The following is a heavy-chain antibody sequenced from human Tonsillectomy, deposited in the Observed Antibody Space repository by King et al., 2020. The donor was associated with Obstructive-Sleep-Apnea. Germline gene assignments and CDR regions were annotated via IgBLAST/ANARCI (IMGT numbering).Heavy chain of an antibody. CDR1: GGSISSGGYY. Sequence: QLQESGPGLVKPSQTLSLTCTVSGGSISSGGYYCSWIRQHPGKGLEWIGYIYYSGSTSYTPSLKSRVTISIDTSKSQFSLKLSSVTAADTAVYYCAGGEGATTAFDXWGQGTMVTVSS. CDR2: IYYSGST. CDR3: AGGEGATTAFDX. D-gene: IGHD1-26*01. V-gene: IGHV4-31*03. J-gene: IGHJ3*01.